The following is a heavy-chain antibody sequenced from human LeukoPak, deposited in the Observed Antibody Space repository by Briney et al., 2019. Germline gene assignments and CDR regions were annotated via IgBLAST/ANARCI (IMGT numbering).Heavy chain of an antibody. Sequence: GGSLRLSCVASGLPIADLAMHWVRQAPGKGLEWVSLISGDGVSTFYADSVKGRFSISRDNSKNSLYLEMNSLRTEDAAMYYCAKESGKFDYWGQGTLVAVSS. CDR1: GLPIADLA. J-gene: IGHJ4*02. CDR3: AKESGKFDY. CDR2: ISGDGVST. V-gene: IGHV3-43*02.